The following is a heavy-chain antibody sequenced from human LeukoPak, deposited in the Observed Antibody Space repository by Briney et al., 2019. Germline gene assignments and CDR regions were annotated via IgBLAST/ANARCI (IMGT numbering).Heavy chain of an antibody. V-gene: IGHV4-34*01. CDR3: ARATDSGSYPTLDY. D-gene: IGHD1-26*01. CDR1: GGSFSGYY. CDR2: INHSGST. J-gene: IGHJ4*02. Sequence: SETLSLTCAVYGGSFSGYYWSWIRQPPGKGLEWIGEINHSGSTNYNPSLKSRVTISVDTSKNQFSLKLSSMTAADTAVYYCARATDSGSYPTLDYWGQGTLVTVSS.